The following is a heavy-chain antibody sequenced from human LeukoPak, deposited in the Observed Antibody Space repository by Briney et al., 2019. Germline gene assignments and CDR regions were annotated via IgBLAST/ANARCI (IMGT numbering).Heavy chain of an antibody. CDR3: ATSDILTGYYSPYYFDY. J-gene: IGHJ4*02. CDR2: FDPEDGET. V-gene: IGHV1-24*01. D-gene: IGHD3-9*01. Sequence: VSVKVSCKVSGYTLTELSMHWVRQAPGKGLEWMGGFDPEDGETIYAQKFQGRVTMTEDTSTDTAYMELSSLRSEDTAVYYCATSDILTGYYSPYYFDYWGQGTLVTVSS. CDR1: GYTLTELS.